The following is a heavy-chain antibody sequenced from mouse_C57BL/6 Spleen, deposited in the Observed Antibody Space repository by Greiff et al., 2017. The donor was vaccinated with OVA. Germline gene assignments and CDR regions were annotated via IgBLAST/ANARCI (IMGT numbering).Heavy chain of an antibody. Sequence: EVQLQQSGAELVRPGASVKLSCTASGFNIKDDYMHWVQQRPGQGLEWIGWIDPENGATEYASKFQGKATITEDTSSNTAYLQLSSLTSEDTAVYYCTTKLYYAMDYWGQGTSVTVSS. CDR3: TTKLYYAMDY. J-gene: IGHJ4*01. CDR1: GFNIKDDY. V-gene: IGHV14-4*01. CDR2: IDPENGAT.